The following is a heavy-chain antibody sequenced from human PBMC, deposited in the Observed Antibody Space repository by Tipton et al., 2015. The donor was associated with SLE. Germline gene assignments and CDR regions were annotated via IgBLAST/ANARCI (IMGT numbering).Heavy chain of an antibody. CDR3: ARHVDPTDYYYYAVDV. CDR2: ITRRGKT. CDR1: DGSLSNYY. Sequence: TLSLTCAVHDGSLSNYYWSWFRRPPGRGLEWIGEITRRGKTNYNPSLKSRVTISVDTSKNQFSLNLRSVTAADTAVYYCARHVDPTDYYYYAVDVWGQGTTVTVSS. V-gene: IGHV4-34*01. J-gene: IGHJ6*02.